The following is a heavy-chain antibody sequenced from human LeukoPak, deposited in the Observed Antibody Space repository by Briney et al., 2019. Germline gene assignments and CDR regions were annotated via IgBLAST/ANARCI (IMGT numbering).Heavy chain of an antibody. CDR3: AGSSPYGYFDY. Sequence: GGSLRLSCAASGFTFRGHELNWFRQAPGKGLEGVSYIGTSGRTIYYGDSVKGRFTISRDNAKNSLFLQMNTLRVEDTAVYYCAGSSPYGYFDYWGQGTLVTVSS. J-gene: IGHJ4*02. CDR2: IGTSGRTI. CDR1: GFTFRGHE. V-gene: IGHV3-48*03. D-gene: IGHD3-10*01.